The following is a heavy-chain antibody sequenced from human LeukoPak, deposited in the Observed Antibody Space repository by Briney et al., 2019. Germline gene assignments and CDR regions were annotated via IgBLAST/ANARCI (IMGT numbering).Heavy chain of an antibody. CDR2: FDPEDGET. D-gene: IGHD6-13*01. CDR3: ATHLAAAGNFYYYYYMDV. V-gene: IGHV1-24*01. J-gene: IGHJ6*03. CDR1: GYTLTELS. Sequence: ASVKVSCKVSGYTLTELSMHWVRQAPGKGLEWMGGFDPEDGETIYAQKFQGRVTMTEDTSTDTAYMELSSLRSEETAVYYCATHLAAAGNFYYYYYMDVWGKETTVTVSS.